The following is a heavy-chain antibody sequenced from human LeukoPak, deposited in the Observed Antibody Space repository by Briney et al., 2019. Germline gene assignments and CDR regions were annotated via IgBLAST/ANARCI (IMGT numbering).Heavy chain of an antibody. CDR1: GGSISSSSDF. V-gene: IGHV4-39*01. CDR2: IYYSGST. Sequence: SETLSLTCTVSGGSISSSSDFWGWIRQPPGKGPEWIGTIYYSGSTYYNPSLKSRVTISVDTSKNLFSLKLSSVTAADTAVYYCAARQRITIGYWGQGTLVTVSS. D-gene: IGHD3-3*02. CDR3: AARQRITIGY. J-gene: IGHJ4*02.